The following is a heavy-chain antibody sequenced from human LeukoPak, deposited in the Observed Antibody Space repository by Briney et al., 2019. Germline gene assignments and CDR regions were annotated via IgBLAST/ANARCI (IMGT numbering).Heavy chain of an antibody. V-gene: IGHV1-2*02. Sequence: ASVKLSCKASGYTFTGFYIHWVRQAPGQGPEWVGWINPKDGGTNYAQSFQGRFTMTRDKAINTAYLELSWLRSDDTAVYYCARALGRGAIAVAGTDYFQYWGQGTMVTVSS. CDR2: INPKDGGT. J-gene: IGHJ1*01. D-gene: IGHD6-19*01. CDR3: ARALGRGAIAVAGTDYFQY. CDR1: GYTFTGFY.